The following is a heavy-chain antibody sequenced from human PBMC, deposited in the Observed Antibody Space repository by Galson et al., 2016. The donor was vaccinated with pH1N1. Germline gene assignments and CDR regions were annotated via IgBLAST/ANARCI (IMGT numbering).Heavy chain of an antibody. D-gene: IGHD3-3*01. CDR1: GFTFSRYG. J-gene: IGHJ4*02. Sequence: SLRLSCAASGFTFSRYGLHWVRQAPGKGLEWVGGISYDGKKKYYSDSVTGRFTVSRDNSKNTLYLHMSSLRADDTAIYFCARDHEGGFLECVFGYWGQGTLVTVSS. V-gene: IGHV3-30*03. CDR2: ISYDGKKK. CDR3: ARDHEGGFLECVFGY.